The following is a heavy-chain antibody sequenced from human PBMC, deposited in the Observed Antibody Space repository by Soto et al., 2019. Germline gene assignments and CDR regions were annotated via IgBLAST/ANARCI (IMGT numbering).Heavy chain of an antibody. J-gene: IGHJ4*02. CDR3: AKEDVSGYYYSGL. CDR2: ISGSGGST. CDR1: GCTFSTYA. V-gene: IGHV3-23*01. D-gene: IGHD3-22*01. Sequence: GGSLRLSCAASGCTFSTYAMNWVRQAPGKGLEWVSSISGSGGSTYYADSVKGRFTISRDNSKNTLYLQMNSLRTEDTAVYYCAKEDVSGYYYSGLWGQGTLVTVSS.